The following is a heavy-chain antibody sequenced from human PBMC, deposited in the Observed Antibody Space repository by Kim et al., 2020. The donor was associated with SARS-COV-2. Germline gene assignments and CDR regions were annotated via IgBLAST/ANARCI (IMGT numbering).Heavy chain of an antibody. CDR1: GGSISSSSYY. J-gene: IGHJ4*02. V-gene: IGHV4-39*01. CDR3: ARSRMYYDSTGYYYAYYFDY. Sequence: SETLSLTCTVSGGSISSSSYYWGWIRQPPGKGLEWIGSIYYSGSTYYNPSLKSRGTISVDTSKNQFSLKLSSVTAADTAVYYCARSRMYYDSTGYYYAYYFDYWGQGTLVTVSS. D-gene: IGHD3-22*01. CDR2: IYYSGST.